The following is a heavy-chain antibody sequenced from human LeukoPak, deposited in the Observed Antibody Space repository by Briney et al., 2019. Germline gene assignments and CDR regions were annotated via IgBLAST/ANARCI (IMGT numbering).Heavy chain of an antibody. CDR2: ISYDGSNE. V-gene: IGHV3-30*14. CDR3: ASGDIQLWFY. J-gene: IGHJ4*02. Sequence: GGSLRLSCAASGFTFSSYVMHWVRQAPGKGLEWVAIISYDGSNEYYADSVKGRFTISRDNSKNTLYLQMNSLRAEDTAVYYCASGDIQLWFYWGQGTLVTVSS. CDR1: GFTFSSYV. D-gene: IGHD5-18*01.